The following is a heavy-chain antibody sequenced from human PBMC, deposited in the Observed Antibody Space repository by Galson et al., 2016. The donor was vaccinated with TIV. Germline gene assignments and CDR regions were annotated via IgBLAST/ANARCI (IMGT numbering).Heavy chain of an antibody. CDR1: GFTFRSYS. Sequence: SLRLSCAASGFTFRSYSMNWVRQAPGKGLEWVSAITSTADNRYYADSLKGRFTISRDNAKNSLFLQMNSLRAEDTAVYYCARAGSGWYELDYWGQGTLVTVSS. J-gene: IGHJ4*02. V-gene: IGHV3-21*01. CDR3: ARAGSGWYELDY. D-gene: IGHD6-19*01. CDR2: ITSTADNR.